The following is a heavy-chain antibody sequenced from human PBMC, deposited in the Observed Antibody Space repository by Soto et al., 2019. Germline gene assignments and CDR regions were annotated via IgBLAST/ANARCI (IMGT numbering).Heavy chain of an antibody. CDR2: IIPILDIP. D-gene: IGHD2-15*01. CDR1: GGTFSRYT. V-gene: IGHV1-69*02. CDR3: ASHFTGVLVLGASPPGGDNYGWDV. Sequence: QVQLVQSGAEVKKPGSSVKVSCKASGGTFSRYTISWVRQAPGQGLEWMGRIIPILDIPNYAQNFQGRVTSTADKSPSTAYMELSSLRSDDTAVYYGASHFTGVLVLGASPPGGDNYGWDVWGQGTTVTVSS. J-gene: IGHJ6*02.